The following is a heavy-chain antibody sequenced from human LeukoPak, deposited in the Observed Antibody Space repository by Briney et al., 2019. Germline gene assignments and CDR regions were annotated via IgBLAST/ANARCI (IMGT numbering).Heavy chain of an antibody. D-gene: IGHD6-13*01. J-gene: IGHJ1*01. V-gene: IGHV1-18*01. CDR1: GYTFTSYG. Sequence: GASVKVSCKASGYTFTSYGISWVRQAPGQGLEWMGWISAYNGNTNYAQKLQGRVTMTTDTSTSTAYMELRSLRSDDTAVYYCARTSGIAAAGTKGYFQHWGQGTLVTVSS. CDR3: ARTSGIAAAGTKGYFQH. CDR2: ISAYNGNT.